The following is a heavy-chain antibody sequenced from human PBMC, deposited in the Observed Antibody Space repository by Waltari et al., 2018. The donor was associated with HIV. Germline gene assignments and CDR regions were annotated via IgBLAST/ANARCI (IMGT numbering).Heavy chain of an antibody. V-gene: IGHV1-69*01. Sequence: QVQLVQSGAEVKKPGSSVKVSCKASGGTFSSYAISWVRQAPGQGLEWRGGSIPIFGTANYAQKFQGRVTITADESTSTAYMELSSLRSEDTAVYYCAREKYYDILTVPSPYYFDYWGQGTLVTVSS. CDR1: GGTFSSYA. J-gene: IGHJ4*02. CDR2: SIPIFGTA. CDR3: AREKYYDILTVPSPYYFDY. D-gene: IGHD3-9*01.